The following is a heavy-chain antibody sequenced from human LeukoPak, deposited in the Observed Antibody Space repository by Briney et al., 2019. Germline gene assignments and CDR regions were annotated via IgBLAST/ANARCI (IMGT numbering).Heavy chain of an antibody. Sequence: GGSLRLSCAASGFTFSSYAMSWVRQAPGKGLEWISTITTSGGDTYYADSVKGRFTISRDNPKNTLYLQMNSLRAEDTAVYYCATTYSYWGQGTLVTVSS. V-gene: IGHV3-23*01. CDR3: ATTYSY. CDR1: GFTFSSYA. D-gene: IGHD1-1*01. CDR2: ITTSGGDT. J-gene: IGHJ4*02.